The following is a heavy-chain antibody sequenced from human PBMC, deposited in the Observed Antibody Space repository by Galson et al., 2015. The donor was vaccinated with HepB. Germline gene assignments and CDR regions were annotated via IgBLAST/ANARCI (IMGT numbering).Heavy chain of an antibody. CDR3: AKSPLSGLRYFDWQTPFYFDY. CDR2: ISGSGGST. CDR1: GFAFSSYA. D-gene: IGHD3-9*01. J-gene: IGHJ4*02. Sequence: SLRLSCAASGFAFSSYAMSWVRQAPGKGLEWVSAISGSGGSTYYADSVKGRFTISRDNSKNTLYLQMNSLRAEDTAVYYCAKSPLSGLRYFDWQTPFYFDYWGQGTLVTVSS. V-gene: IGHV3-23*01.